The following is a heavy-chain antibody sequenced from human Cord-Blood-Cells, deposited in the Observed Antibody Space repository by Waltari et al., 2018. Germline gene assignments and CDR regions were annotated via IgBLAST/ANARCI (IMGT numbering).Heavy chain of an antibody. V-gene: IGHV1-2*02. D-gene: IGHD6-13*01. Sequence: QVQLVQCGAEVKKPGASVKVSCKASGYTFTGYYMPWVRQAPGQGLEWMGWINPNSGGTSNAQKFQGRVTMTRNTTITSAYMELSRLRSDDTAVYYCSDYPCRYSSSRDAFDIWGQGTMVTVSS. CDR2: INPNSGGT. J-gene: IGHJ3*02. CDR1: GYTFTGYY. CDR3: SDYPCRYSSSRDAFDI.